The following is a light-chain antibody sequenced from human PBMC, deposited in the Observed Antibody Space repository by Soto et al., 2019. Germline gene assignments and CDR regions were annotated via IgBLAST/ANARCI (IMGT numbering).Light chain of an antibody. J-gene: IGLJ2*01. CDR2: STN. Sequence: QAVVTQEPSFSVSPGRTVTLTCGLSSGSVSTSYYPSWYQQTPGQAPRTLIYSTNTRSSGVPDRFSGSILGNKAALTITGAQADDESDYYCVLYMGSGISVFGGGTKVTVL. V-gene: IGLV8-61*01. CDR1: SGSVSTSYY. CDR3: VLYMGSGISV.